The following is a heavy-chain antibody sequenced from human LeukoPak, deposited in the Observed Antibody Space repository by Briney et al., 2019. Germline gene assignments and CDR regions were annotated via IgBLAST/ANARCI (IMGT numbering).Heavy chain of an antibody. D-gene: IGHD2-2*01. Sequence: ASVKVSCKASGYTFTSYYMHWVRQAPGQGLEWMGIINPNSGGTNYAQKFQGRVTMTRDTSISTAYMELSRLRSDDTAVYYCARAASRRENQLLYYWGQGTLVTVSS. CDR3: ARAASRRENQLLYY. V-gene: IGHV1-2*02. J-gene: IGHJ4*02. CDR2: INPNSGGT. CDR1: GYTFTSYY.